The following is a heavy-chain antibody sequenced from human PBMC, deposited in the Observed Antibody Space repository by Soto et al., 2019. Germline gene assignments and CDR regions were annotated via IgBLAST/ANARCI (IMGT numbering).Heavy chain of an antibody. D-gene: IGHD2-2*01. CDR1: GFTFRNYA. V-gene: IGHV3-30-3*01. CDR3: ARGVVPAAKAEGMDV. CDR2: ISYDGSNK. J-gene: IGHJ6*02. Sequence: AGGSLRLSCAASGFTFRNYAMHWVRQAPGKGLEWVAVISYDGSNKYYAGSVKGRFTNSRDNSKNTLYLQMNSPRAEDTAVYYCARGVVPAAKAEGMDVWGQGTTVTVSS.